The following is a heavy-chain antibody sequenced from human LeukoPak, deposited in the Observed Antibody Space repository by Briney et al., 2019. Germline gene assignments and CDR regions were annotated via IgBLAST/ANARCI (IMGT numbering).Heavy chain of an antibody. V-gene: IGHV1-2*02. Sequence: ASVKVSCKASGYTFTDYYLHWVRQAPGQGLEWMGWINPDSGTTNYTQKFQGRVTMTRDTSISTAYMELSRLRSDDTAVYYCARDSGFLEWLLPAYYFDYWGQGTLVTVSS. CDR1: GYTFTDYY. CDR2: INPDSGTT. J-gene: IGHJ4*02. CDR3: ARDSGFLEWLLPAYYFDY. D-gene: IGHD3-3*01.